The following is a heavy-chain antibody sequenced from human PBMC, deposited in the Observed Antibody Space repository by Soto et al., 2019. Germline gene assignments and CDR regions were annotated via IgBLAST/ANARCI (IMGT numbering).Heavy chain of an antibody. D-gene: IGHD4-17*01. Sequence: PGESLKISCKGSGYSFTSYWISWVRQMPGKGLEWMGRIDPSDSYTNYSPSFQGHVTISADKSISTAYLQWSSLKASDTAMYYCARNLPGVDYGYIYGMDVWGQGTTVTVSS. CDR2: IDPSDSYT. CDR3: ARNLPGVDYGYIYGMDV. J-gene: IGHJ6*02. CDR1: GYSFTSYW. V-gene: IGHV5-10-1*01.